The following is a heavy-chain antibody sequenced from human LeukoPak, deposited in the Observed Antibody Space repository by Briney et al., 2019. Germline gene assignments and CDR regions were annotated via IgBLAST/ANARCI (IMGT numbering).Heavy chain of an antibody. CDR1: GGTFSSYA. CDR2: IIPIFGTA. D-gene: IGHD4-17*01. Sequence: GASVKVSCKASGGTFSSYAISWVRQAPGQGLEWMGGIIPIFGTANYAQKFQGRVTITTDESTSTAYMELSSLRSKDTAVYYCAGVRHDYGDYGAFDIWGQGTMVTVSS. V-gene: IGHV1-69*05. CDR3: AGVRHDYGDYGAFDI. J-gene: IGHJ3*02.